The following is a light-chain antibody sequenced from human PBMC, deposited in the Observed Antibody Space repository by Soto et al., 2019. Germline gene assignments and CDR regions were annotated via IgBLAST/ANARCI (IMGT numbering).Light chain of an antibody. Sequence: ESVLTQSPATLSLSPGERATLSCRASPSVSNSLAWYQHKPGQAPRLLIYDASNRATGVPTRFSGSGSGTDFTLTISSLQPEDFATYYCQQLNSYPLTFGGGTKVDIK. CDR1: PSVSNS. CDR2: DAS. CDR3: QQLNSYPLT. J-gene: IGKJ4*01. V-gene: IGKV3-11*01.